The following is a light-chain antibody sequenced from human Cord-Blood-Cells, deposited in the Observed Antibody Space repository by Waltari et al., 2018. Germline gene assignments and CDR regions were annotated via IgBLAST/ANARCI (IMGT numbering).Light chain of an antibody. CDR2: QDS. Sequence: SYELTQPPSVSVSPGQTASITCPGDKLGDKDACRYQQKPGQSPVLVIYQDSKRPSGIPERFSGSNSGNTATLTISGTQAMDEADYYCQAWDSSTADVVFGGGTKLTVL. CDR1: KLGDKD. V-gene: IGLV3-1*01. J-gene: IGLJ2*01. CDR3: QAWDSSTADVV.